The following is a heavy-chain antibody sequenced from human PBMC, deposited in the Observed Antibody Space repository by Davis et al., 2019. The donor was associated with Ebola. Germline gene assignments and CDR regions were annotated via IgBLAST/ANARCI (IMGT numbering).Heavy chain of an antibody. CDR2: ISAYNGNT. Sequence: ASVKVSCKASGYTFTSYGISWVRQAPGQGLEWMGWISAYNGNTNYAQKLQGRVTITRDTSASTAYMELSSLRSEDTAVYYCARSGYLIVATRWPDYWGQGTLVTVSS. J-gene: IGHJ4*02. V-gene: IGHV1-18*01. CDR3: ARSGYLIVATRWPDY. CDR1: GYTFTSYG. D-gene: IGHD5-12*01.